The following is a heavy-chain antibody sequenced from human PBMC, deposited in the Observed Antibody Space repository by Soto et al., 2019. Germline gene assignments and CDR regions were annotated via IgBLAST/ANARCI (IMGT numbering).Heavy chain of an antibody. V-gene: IGHV3-30*03. D-gene: IGHD3-10*01. CDR2: ISYDGTNK. CDR3: SSLYGWGTYYGMDV. CDR1: GFTFSSYA. Sequence: QVQLVESGGGVVQPGRSPRLSCAASGFTFSSYAMHWVRQPPDKGLERVAVISYDGTNKYHADSVKGRFTISRDNSKNTFFLQMSSLRAEDTAVYYCSSLYGWGTYYGMDVWGQGTTVTVSS. J-gene: IGHJ6*02.